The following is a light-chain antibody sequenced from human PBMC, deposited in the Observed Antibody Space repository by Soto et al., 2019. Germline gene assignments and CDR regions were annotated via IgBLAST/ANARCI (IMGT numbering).Light chain of an antibody. V-gene: IGKV3-15*01. CDR1: QTVSSN. J-gene: IGKJ1*01. CDR3: QHYNNWPPWT. CDR2: RAS. Sequence: EIVMTQSPATLSVSPGERATLSCRASQTVSSNLAWYQQKPGQAPRLLIYRASTRATGIPARFIGSGSGTEFTLTISSLQSEDFAVYYCQHYNNWPPWTFGQGTKVEIK.